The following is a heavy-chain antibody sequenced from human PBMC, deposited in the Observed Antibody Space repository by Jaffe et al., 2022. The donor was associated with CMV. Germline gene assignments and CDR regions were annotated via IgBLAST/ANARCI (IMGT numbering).Heavy chain of an antibody. V-gene: IGHV3-15*01. J-gene: IGHJ4*02. CDR1: GFTFSNAW. CDR2: IKSKSGGGTA. Sequence: EVQLVESGGGLVKPGGSLRLSCAASGFTFSNAWMYWVRQAPGKGLEWIGRIKSKSGGGTADHAAPVKGRFSISRDDSISTLFLQMNSLKTEDTAVYYCLFASGAAAGTVWGGYWGQGTLVTVSS. D-gene: IGHD6-13*01. CDR3: LFASGAAAGTVWGGY.